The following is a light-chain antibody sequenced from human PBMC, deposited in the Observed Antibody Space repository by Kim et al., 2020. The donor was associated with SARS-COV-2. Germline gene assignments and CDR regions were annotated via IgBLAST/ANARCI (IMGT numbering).Light chain of an antibody. J-gene: IGLJ3*02. CDR2: GEN. CDR3: ISRDTSGDPWV. Sequence: SSELTQDPAVSVALGQTVKITCQGDSLRTYFASWYQQKPGQAPILLIYGENTRPSGIPDRFSGSRSGNTASLTITRSQAGDEADYYCISRDTSGDPWVLGGGTQLTVL. V-gene: IGLV3-19*01. CDR1: SLRTYF.